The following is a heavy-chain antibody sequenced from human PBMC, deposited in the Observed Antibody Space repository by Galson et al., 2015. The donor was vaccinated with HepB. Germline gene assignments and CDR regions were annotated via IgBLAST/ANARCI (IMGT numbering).Heavy chain of an antibody. CDR2: ISASASGT. CDR1: GFIFSNYP. J-gene: IGHJ4*02. D-gene: IGHD2/OR15-2a*01. CDR3: AAKTPLATYYFLDY. V-gene: IGHV3-23*01. Sequence: SLRLSCAASGFIFSNYPMTWVRQAPGKGLEWVSSISASASGTYYADSVKGRFTISRDNSKNTLYLHMNSLRADDTAVYYCAAKTPLATYYFLDYWGQGTLVTVS.